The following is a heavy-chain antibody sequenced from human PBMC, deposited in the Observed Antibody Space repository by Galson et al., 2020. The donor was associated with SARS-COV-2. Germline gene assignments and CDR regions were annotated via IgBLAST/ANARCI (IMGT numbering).Heavy chain of an antibody. CDR2: VSAGGAST. V-gene: IGHV3-23*01. Sequence: GESLKISCAASGFTFSRYAMSWVRLAPGKGLEWVSSVSAGGASTYHADSVKGRFTISRDNSKNTLFLQMNSLRVEDTALYYCAKDQGNDYGDQLDYWGQGTLVSVSS. CDR3: AKDQGNDYGDQLDY. D-gene: IGHD4-17*01. CDR1: GFTFSRYA. J-gene: IGHJ4*02.